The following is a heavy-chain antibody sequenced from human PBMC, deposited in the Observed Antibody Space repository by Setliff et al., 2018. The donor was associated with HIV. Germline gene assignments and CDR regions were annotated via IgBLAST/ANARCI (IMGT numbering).Heavy chain of an antibody. CDR2: IRYDGSQK. CDR3: AKVTYYYDSSGAYCYAYYYYGMDV. D-gene: IGHD3-22*01. Sequence: GGSLRLSCAASGFTFSTYSMNWVRQAPGKGLEWVAFIRYDGSQKYYVDSVKGRFTISRDNSKNTLYLQMNSLRAEDTAVYYCAKVTYYYDSSGAYCYAYYYYGMDVWGQGTMVTVSS. V-gene: IGHV3-30*02. CDR1: GFTFSTYS. J-gene: IGHJ6*02.